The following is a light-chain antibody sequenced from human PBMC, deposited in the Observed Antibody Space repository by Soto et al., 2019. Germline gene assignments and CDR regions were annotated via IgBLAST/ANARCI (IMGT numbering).Light chain of an antibody. V-gene: IGKV1-5*01. CDR3: QQHNSNGWT. Sequence: DIQMTQSPSTLSASVGDTVTITCRASQSVSNWLIWYQQKPGKAPRLLIYEASNLESGVPSRFSGSGSGTEFNRTSSSRQPGDSATYYCQQHNSNGWTVGQGTKVEI. CDR2: EAS. J-gene: IGKJ1*01. CDR1: QSVSNW.